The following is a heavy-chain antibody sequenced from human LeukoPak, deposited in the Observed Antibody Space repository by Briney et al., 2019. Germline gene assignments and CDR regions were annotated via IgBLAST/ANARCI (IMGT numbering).Heavy chain of an antibody. J-gene: IGHJ3*02. V-gene: IGHV3-53*01. CDR1: GFTVSSNY. CDR3: ARELREHGVFDI. CDR2: IYSDGST. D-gene: IGHD1-26*01. Sequence: GGSLRLSCAASGFTVSSNYMSWVRQAPGKGLEWVSEIYSDGSTYYAASVKGRFSISRDNSKSTVFLQMNSLRAEDTAVYYCARELREHGVFDIWGQGTMVTVSS.